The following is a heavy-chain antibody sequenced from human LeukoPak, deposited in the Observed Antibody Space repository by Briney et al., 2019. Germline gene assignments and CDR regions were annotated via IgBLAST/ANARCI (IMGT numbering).Heavy chain of an antibody. CDR1: GGTFSSYA. V-gene: IGHV1-69*04. CDR2: IIPILGIA. CDR3: APPYHSSSWYGHFDL. J-gene: IGHJ2*01. Sequence: ASVKVSCKASGGTFSSYAISWVRQAPGQGLEWMGRIIPILGIANYAQKFQGRVTITADKSTSTAYMELSSLRSEDTAVYYCAPPYHSSSWYGHFDLWGRGTLVTVSS. D-gene: IGHD6-13*01.